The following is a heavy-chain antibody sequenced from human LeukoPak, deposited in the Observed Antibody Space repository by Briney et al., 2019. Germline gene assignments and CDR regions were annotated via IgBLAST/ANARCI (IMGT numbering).Heavy chain of an antibody. J-gene: IGHJ3*02. Sequence: SETLSLTCTVSGGSISSRSYYWGWIRQPPGKGLEWIGSIYHSGSTNYNPSLKSRVTISVDKSKNQFSLKLSSVTAADTAVYYCARDSAHIAVAGTSAFDIWGQGTMVTVSS. D-gene: IGHD6-19*01. V-gene: IGHV4-39*07. CDR3: ARDSAHIAVAGTSAFDI. CDR1: GGSISSRSYY. CDR2: IYHSGST.